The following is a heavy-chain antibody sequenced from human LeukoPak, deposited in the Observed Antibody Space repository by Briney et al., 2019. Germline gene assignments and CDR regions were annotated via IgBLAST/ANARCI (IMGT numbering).Heavy chain of an antibody. CDR2: IYSGGST. CDR3: AKAPRDSTTRYFDL. V-gene: IGHV3-53*01. CDR1: DFTVSNNY. J-gene: IGHJ2*01. D-gene: IGHD5/OR15-5a*01. Sequence: GGSLRLSCAASDFTVSNNYLSWVRQAPGKGLEWISIIYSGGSTYYADSVKGRFTISRDNSKNTLYLQMNSLRAEDTAVYYCAKAPRDSTTRYFDLWGRGTLVTVSS.